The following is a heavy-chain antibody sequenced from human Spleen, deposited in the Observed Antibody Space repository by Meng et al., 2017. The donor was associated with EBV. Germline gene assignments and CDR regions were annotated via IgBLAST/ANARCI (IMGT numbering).Heavy chain of an antibody. CDR3: AGDGGILTGRDF. CDR1: ADTISYA. V-gene: IGHV1-69*01. D-gene: IGHD3-9*01. CDR2: INPMFGTR. Sequence: VLVVQGGDGMKKAASVVDACKKTSADTISYALNWVRQAPGQRLEWMGWINPMFGTRRYTENFQGRLTMVGDEFSGRVYMELRSLTSEDTAVYYCAGDGGILTGRDFWGQGTLVTVSS. J-gene: IGHJ1*01.